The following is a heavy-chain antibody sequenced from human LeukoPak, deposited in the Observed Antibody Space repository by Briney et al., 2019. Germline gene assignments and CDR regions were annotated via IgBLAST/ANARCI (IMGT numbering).Heavy chain of an antibody. D-gene: IGHD3-10*01. CDR2: FDPEDGET. CDR3: ATPNYYGSGSFHLDY. Sequence: ASVKVSCKVSGYTLTELSMHWVRQAPGKGLEWMGGFDPEDGETIYARKFQGRVTMTEDTSTDTAYMELSSLRSEDTAVYYCATPNYYGSGSFHLDYWGQGTLVTVSS. V-gene: IGHV1-24*01. CDR1: GYTLTELS. J-gene: IGHJ4*02.